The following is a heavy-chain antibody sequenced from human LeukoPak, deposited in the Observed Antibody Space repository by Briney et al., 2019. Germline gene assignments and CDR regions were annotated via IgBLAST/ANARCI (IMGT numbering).Heavy chain of an antibody. CDR1: GGPISSTTYY. V-gene: IGHV4-39*07. J-gene: IGHJ4*02. D-gene: IGHD3-16*02. Sequence: SETLSLTCTVSGGPISSTTYYWGWVRQPPGKGLEWIASMYYSGSTYYNPSLKSRVTISVDTSKNQFSLKLSSLTAADTAVYFCANLRLGELSFDSWGQGTLVTVSS. CDR2: MYYSGST. CDR3: ANLRLGELSFDS.